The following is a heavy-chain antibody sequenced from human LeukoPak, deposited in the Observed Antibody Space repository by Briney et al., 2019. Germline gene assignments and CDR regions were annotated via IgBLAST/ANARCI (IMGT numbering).Heavy chain of an antibody. Sequence: TGGSLRLSCAASGFSFSSYAMSWVRQAPGKGLEWVATITLTGRRTYFPDSVKGRFTLSRDNSKSMLYLQMNSLRAEDTALYYCAKGKAEAYPYNFDNWGQGILVTVSS. CDR3: AKGKAEAYPYNFDN. D-gene: IGHD1-1*01. J-gene: IGHJ4*02. CDR1: GFSFSSYA. V-gene: IGHV3-23*01. CDR2: ITLTGRRT.